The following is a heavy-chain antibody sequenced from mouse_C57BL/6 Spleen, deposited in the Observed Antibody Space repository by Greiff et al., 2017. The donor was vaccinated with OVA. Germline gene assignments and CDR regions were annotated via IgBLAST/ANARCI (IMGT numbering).Heavy chain of an antibody. CDR2: IYPGSGST. CDR3: ARKDHSSGYGFAY. CDR1: GYTFTSYW. V-gene: IGHV1-55*01. Sequence: VQLQQSGAELVKPGASVKMSCKASGYTFTSYWITWVKQRPGQGLEWIGDIYPGSGSTNYNEKFKSKATLTVDTSSSTAYMQLSSLTSEDSAVYYCARKDHSSGYGFAYWGQGTLVTVSA. D-gene: IGHD3-2*02. J-gene: IGHJ3*01.